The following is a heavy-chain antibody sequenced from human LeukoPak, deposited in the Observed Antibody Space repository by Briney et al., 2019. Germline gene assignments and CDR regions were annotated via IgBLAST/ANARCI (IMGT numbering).Heavy chain of an antibody. CDR2: IKQDGSEK. CDR1: GFTFSSYW. D-gene: IGHD6-19*01. J-gene: IGHJ4*02. Sequence: GGSLRLSCAASGFTFSSYWMSWVRQAPGKGLEWVANIKQDGSEKYYVDSVKGRFTISRDNAKNSLYLQMNSLRAEDTAVYYCARDNIAGIAVPGFDYWGQGTLVTVS. CDR3: ARDNIAGIAVPGFDY. V-gene: IGHV3-7*01.